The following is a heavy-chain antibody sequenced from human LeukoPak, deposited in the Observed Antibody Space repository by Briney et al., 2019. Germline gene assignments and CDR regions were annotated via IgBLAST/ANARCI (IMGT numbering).Heavy chain of an antibody. D-gene: IGHD3-22*01. V-gene: IGHV4-61*02. J-gene: IGHJ3*02. CDR2: IYTSVST. Sequence: SQTLSLTCTLSGGSISSGSYYCSWIRQPAGKGLEWIGRIYTSVSTNYNPSLKSRVTISVDTSKNQFSLKLSSVTAADTAVYYCARDLYYYDSSGYYLWGFDIWGQGTMVTVSS. CDR3: ARDLYYYDSSGYYLWGFDI. CDR1: GGSISSGSYY.